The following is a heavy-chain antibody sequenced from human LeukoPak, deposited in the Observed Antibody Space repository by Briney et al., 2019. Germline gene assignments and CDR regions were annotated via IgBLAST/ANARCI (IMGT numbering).Heavy chain of an antibody. CDR3: ARGLRGLTPGGNDY. Sequence: GASVKVTCKASGYTFTGYYMHWVRQAPGQGLEWMGWINPNSGGTNYAQKFQGRVTMTRDTSISTAYMELSRLRSDDTAVYYCARGLRGLTPGGNDYWGQGTLVTVSS. CDR2: INPNSGGT. D-gene: IGHD4-23*01. V-gene: IGHV1-2*02. J-gene: IGHJ4*02. CDR1: GYTFTGYY.